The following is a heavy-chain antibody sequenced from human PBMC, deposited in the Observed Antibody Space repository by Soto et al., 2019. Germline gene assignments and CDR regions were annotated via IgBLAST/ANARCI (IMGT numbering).Heavy chain of an antibody. D-gene: IGHD1-26*01. CDR2: IYNSGST. V-gene: IGHV4-61*08. J-gene: IGHJ5*02. CDR3: AREWARSRGWTWFDP. Sequence: PSETLSLTCAVSGGSVSSGDYYWNWIRQPPGKGLEWIGYIYNSGSTSYNPSLESRVTISIDTSKNQFSLKLSSVTAADTAVYFCAREWARSRGWTWFDPWGQGTLVTVSS. CDR1: GGSVSSGDYY.